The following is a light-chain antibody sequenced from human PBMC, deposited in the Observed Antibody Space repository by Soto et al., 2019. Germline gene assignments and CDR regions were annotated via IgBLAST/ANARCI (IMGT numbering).Light chain of an antibody. V-gene: IGLV2-8*01. CDR2: DVS. CDR3: SSYAGSNIFVV. Sequence: QSVLTQPPSASGSPGQSVTISCTGTSSDVGGYNYVSWYQQLPGNAPKRIIYDVSKRPSGVPDRFSGSKSGNTASLTVSGLQAEDEADYYCSSYAGSNIFVVFGGGTKVTVL. CDR1: SSDVGGYNY. J-gene: IGLJ3*02.